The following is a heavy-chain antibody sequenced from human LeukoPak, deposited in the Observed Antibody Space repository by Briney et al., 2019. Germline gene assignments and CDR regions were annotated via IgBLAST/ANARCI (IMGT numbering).Heavy chain of an antibody. V-gene: IGHV3-66*01. CDR2: IYSGGST. CDR1: GFSFSSHG. D-gene: IGHD3-3*01. CDR3: ARSYYDFWSGYYSP. Sequence: GRSLRLSCAASGFSFSSHGMHWVRQAPGKGLEWVSVIYSGGSTYYADSVKGRFTISRDNSKNTLYLQMNSLRAEDTAVYYCARSYYDFWSGYYSPWGQGTLVTVSS. J-gene: IGHJ5*02.